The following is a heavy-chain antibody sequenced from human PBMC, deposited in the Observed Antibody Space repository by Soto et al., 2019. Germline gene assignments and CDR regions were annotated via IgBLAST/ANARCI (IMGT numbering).Heavy chain of an antibody. D-gene: IGHD2-15*01. Sequence: EVQLVESGGGLVKPGGSMRLYCAASGFTFSSYSMNWVRQAPGKGLEWVSSISSSSSYIYYADSVKGLITISRDNAKNSLYLQRNSLRAEDTAVYYWAAGCSGGSCYSGFGYWGQGTLVTVSS. CDR2: ISSSSSYI. V-gene: IGHV3-21*01. J-gene: IGHJ4*02. CDR3: AAGCSGGSCYSGFGY. CDR1: GFTFSSYS.